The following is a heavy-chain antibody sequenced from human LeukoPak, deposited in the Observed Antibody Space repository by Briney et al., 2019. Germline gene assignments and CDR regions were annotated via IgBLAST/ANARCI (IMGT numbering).Heavy chain of an antibody. CDR2: INPYNGNT. V-gene: IGHV1-18*01. Sequence: ASVKVSCTSSGYTFSNYGIIWVRQASGKGLEWMGWINPYNGNTNFGHKVLGRVTMTTDTRTTTVYMELRNLRSDDTAVYYCARSHSSSLRAPFGYWGQGTLVTVSS. CDR1: GYTFSNYG. CDR3: ARSHSSSLRAPFGY. J-gene: IGHJ4*02. D-gene: IGHD3-3*01.